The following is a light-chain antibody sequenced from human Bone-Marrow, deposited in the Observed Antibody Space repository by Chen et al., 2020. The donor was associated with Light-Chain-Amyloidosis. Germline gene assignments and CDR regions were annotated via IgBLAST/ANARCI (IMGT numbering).Light chain of an antibody. CDR2: EVS. Sequence: DVVMTQSPLSLPVTLGQPASISCRSSQSLVHGDGNTYLNWFQQRPGQSPRRLIHEVSKRDSGVPDRFSGSGSGTDFTLKISKVEAEDVGVYYCMQGTGWWTFGQGTKVEIK. CDR3: MQGTGWWT. J-gene: IGKJ1*01. CDR1: QSLVHGDGNTY. V-gene: IGKV2-30*02.